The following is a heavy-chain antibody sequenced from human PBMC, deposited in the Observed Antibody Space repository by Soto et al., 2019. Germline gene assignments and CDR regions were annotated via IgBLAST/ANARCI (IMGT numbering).Heavy chain of an antibody. Sequence: SETLSLTCTVSGGSISSYYWSWIRQPPGKGLEWIGYIYYSGSTNYNPSLKSRVTISVDTSKNQFSLKLSSVTAADTAVYYCARESLTGIFDYWGQGTLVTVSS. V-gene: IGHV4-59*01. J-gene: IGHJ4*02. CDR1: GGSISSYY. CDR2: IYYSGST. CDR3: ARESLTGIFDY. D-gene: IGHD1-20*01.